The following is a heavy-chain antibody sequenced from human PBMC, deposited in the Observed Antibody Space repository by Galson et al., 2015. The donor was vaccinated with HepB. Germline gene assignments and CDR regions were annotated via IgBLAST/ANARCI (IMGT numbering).Heavy chain of an antibody. CDR2: ISHDATRK. Sequence: SLRLSCAATGFRFSDYAIHWVRQAPGKGLEWVAVISHDATRKYYADSVKGRFTVSRDNSKNTLYLQLNSLRPEDTAVYYCARGSLGVADYWGQGSLVTVSS. CDR3: ARGSLGVADY. V-gene: IGHV3-30*03. D-gene: IGHD1-26*01. J-gene: IGHJ4*02. CDR1: GFRFSDYA.